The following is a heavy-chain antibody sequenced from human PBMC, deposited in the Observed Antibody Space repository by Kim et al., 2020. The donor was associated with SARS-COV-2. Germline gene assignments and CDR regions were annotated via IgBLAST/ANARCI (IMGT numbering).Heavy chain of an antibody. Sequence: FQGRVTITADESTSTAYMELSSLRSEDTAVYYCASSGYYYDSSGYKPFDYWGQGTLVTVSS. CDR3: ASSGYYYDSSGYKPFDY. V-gene: IGHV1-69*01. D-gene: IGHD3-22*01. J-gene: IGHJ4*02.